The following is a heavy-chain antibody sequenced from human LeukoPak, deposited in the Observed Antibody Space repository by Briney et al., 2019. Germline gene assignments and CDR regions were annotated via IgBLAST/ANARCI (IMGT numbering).Heavy chain of an antibody. V-gene: IGHV3-7*01. CDR3: ARDRKTSGKDY. Sequence: GGSLRLSCTASGFTFSNYWMSWVRQAPGKGLEWLANIQEDGSEQYYVDSVKGRFTISRDNAKNSLYLQMNSPRAEDTAVYYCARDRKTSGKDYWGQGTLVTVSS. J-gene: IGHJ4*02. CDR1: GFTFSNYW. D-gene: IGHD6-19*01. CDR2: IQEDGSEQ.